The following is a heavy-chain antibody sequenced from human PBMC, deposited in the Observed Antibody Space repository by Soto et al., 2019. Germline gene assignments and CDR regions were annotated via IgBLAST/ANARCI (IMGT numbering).Heavy chain of an antibody. D-gene: IGHD1-7*01. J-gene: IGHJ6*03. CDR1: GGSISSSSYY. V-gene: IGHV4-39*01. CDR2: IYYSGST. CDR3: ARLITGTTYYYYYYMDV. Sequence: SETLSLTCTVSGGSISSSSYYWGWIRQPPGKGLEWIGSIYYSGSTYYNPSLKSRVTISVDTSKNQFSLKLSSVTAADTAVYYCARLITGTTYYYYYYMDVWGKGTTVTVSS.